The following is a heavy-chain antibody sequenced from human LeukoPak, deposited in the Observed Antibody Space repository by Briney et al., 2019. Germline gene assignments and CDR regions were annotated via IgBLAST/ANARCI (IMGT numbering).Heavy chain of an antibody. CDR1: GFTFSSYA. CDR3: ARDSYYDSSGYGGYYYGMDV. V-gene: IGHV3-23*01. J-gene: IGHJ6*02. CDR2: ISGSGGST. D-gene: IGHD3-22*01. Sequence: GGSLRLSCAASGFTFSSYAMSWVRQAPGKGLEWVSAISGSGGSTYYADSVKGRFTISRDNSKNTLYLQMNSLGAEDTAVYYCARDSYYDSSGYGGYYYGMDVWGQGTTVTVSS.